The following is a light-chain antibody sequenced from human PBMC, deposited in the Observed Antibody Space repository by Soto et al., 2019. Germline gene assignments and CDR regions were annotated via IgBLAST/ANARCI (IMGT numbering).Light chain of an antibody. CDR2: RNN. V-gene: IGLV1-47*01. CDR1: SSSIGSNF. Sequence: QSVLTQPPSASGTPGQRVTISCSGSSSSIGSNFVYWYQQLPGTAPKLLIYRNNQRPSGVPDRFSGSKSGTSASLAISGLRSEDEADYYCAAWDDSLSGRVFGGGTQLTVL. CDR3: AAWDDSLSGRV. J-gene: IGLJ2*01.